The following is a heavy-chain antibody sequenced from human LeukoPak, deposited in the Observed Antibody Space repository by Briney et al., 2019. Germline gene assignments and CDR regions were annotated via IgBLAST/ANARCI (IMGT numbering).Heavy chain of an antibody. CDR3: ARGGSYGYSDY. J-gene: IGHJ4*02. CDR2: IYYSGST. V-gene: IGHV4-31*03. CDR1: GGSISSGGYY. D-gene: IGHD5-18*01. Sequence: SETLSLTCTVSGGSISSGGYYWSWIRQHPGKGPEWIGYIYYSGSTYYNPSLKSRVTISVDTSKNQFSLKLSSVTAADTAVYYCARGGSYGYSDYWGQGTLVTVSS.